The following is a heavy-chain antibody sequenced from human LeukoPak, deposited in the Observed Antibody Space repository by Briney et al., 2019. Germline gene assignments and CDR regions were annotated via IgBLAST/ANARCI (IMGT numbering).Heavy chain of an antibody. CDR2: ITSDGSDT. CDR3: ATGGQQYYDY. CDR1: GLTFRNYW. V-gene: IGHV3-74*01. J-gene: IGHJ4*02. D-gene: IGHD1/OR15-1a*01. Sequence: PGGSLRLSCAASGLTFRNYWMHWVRQGPGKGLIWLSRITSDGSDTIYADSGKGRFTISRDNAKNTVYLQMNSLSAEDTAVYYCATGGQQYYDYWGQGTLVTVSS.